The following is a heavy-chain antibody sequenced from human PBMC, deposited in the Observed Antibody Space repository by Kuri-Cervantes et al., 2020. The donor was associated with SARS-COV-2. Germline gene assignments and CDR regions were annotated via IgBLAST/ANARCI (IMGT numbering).Heavy chain of an antibody. V-gene: IGHV1-2*02. CDR3: AREVDCSSTSCYTPADYYYYYYMDV. Sequence: ASVKVSCKASGYTFTGYYMHWVRQAPGQGLEWMGWINPNSGGTNYAQKFQGRVTMTRDTSISTAYMELSRLRSDDTAVYYCAREVDCSSTSCYTPADYYYYYYMDVWGKGTTVTVSS. CDR1: GYTFTGYY. J-gene: IGHJ6*03. D-gene: IGHD2-2*01. CDR2: INPNSGGT.